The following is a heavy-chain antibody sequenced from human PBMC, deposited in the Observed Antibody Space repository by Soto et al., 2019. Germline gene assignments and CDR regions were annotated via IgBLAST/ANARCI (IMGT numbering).Heavy chain of an antibody. Sequence: QVQLVQSGAEVKKPGSSVKVSCKASGGTFSSYAISWVRQAPGQGLEWMGGIIPIFGTANYAQKFQGRVTITAEESTNTAYMELSSLRSKDSVMYSRAQARDKAWATVYDGMAVGGHGTKVTDSS. CDR2: IIPIFGTA. CDR3: AQARDKAWATVYDGMAV. J-gene: IGHJ6*02. D-gene: IGHD5-18*01. V-gene: IGHV1-69*01. CDR1: GGTFSSYA.